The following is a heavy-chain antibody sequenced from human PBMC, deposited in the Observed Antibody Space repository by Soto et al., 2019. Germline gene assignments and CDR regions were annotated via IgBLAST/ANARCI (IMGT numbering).Heavy chain of an antibody. CDR3: ARYYDSSGPDL. CDR2: IPSTSIPI. J-gene: IGHJ2*01. CDR1: GFTFSTYN. V-gene: IGHV3-48*01. Sequence: EFQLVESGGGLLQPGGSLRLSCAASGFTFSTYNMVWVRQAPGQGLEWLSYIPSTSIPIYYANSVKGRFTISRDNAKNSLYLQMNSLRAEDTAVYYCARYYDSSGPDLWGRGTLVTVSS. D-gene: IGHD3-22*01.